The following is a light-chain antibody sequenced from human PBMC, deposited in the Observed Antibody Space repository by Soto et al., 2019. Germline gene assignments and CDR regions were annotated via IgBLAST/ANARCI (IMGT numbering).Light chain of an antibody. V-gene: IGKV3-20*01. CDR1: QSVSNNY. J-gene: IGKJ3*01. CDR2: GAS. Sequence: EIVLTQSPGTLSLSPGERATLSCRASQSVSNNYLAWYQQKPGQSPRLLIYGASSRAAGIPDRFSGSGSGTDFTLTISRLEPEDFAVYYCQQYATSARLTFGPGTNVDI. CDR3: QQYATSARLT.